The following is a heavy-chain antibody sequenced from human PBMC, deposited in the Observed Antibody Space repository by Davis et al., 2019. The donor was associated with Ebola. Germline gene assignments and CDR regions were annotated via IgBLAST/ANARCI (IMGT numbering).Heavy chain of an antibody. CDR2: ISTTGGST. V-gene: IGHV3-23*01. D-gene: IGHD2-2*01. CDR1: GFNFTKYA. Sequence: PGGSLRLSCAASGFNFTKYAMSWVRQAPGKGLEWVSSISTTGGSTYYADSVKGRFTISRGNSKNTLSLQMNSLKTEDTAVYYCTMAERYCSSTSCYGDYWGQGTLVTVSS. CDR3: TMAERYCSSTSCYGDY. J-gene: IGHJ4*02.